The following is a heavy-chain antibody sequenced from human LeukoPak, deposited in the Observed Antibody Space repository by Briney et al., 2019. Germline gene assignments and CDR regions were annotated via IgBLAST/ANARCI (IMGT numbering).Heavy chain of an antibody. CDR1: GGSISSYY. CDR3: ARENGGDFDY. J-gene: IGHJ4*02. V-gene: IGHV4-59*01. Sequence: SETLSLTCTVSGGSISSYYWSWIRQPPGKGLEWIEYIYYSGSTNYNPSLKSRVTISVDTSKNQFSLKLSSVTAADTAVYYCARENGGDFDYWGQGTLVTVSS. CDR2: IYYSGST. D-gene: IGHD3-16*01.